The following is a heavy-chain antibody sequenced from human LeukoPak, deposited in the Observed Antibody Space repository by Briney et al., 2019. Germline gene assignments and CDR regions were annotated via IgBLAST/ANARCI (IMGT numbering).Heavy chain of an antibody. J-gene: IGHJ4*02. Sequence: ASVRRSCKASGYTFTSYGISWVRQAPGQGLEWMGWISAYNGNTNYAQKLQGRVTMTTDTSTSTAYMELRSLRSDDTAVYYCARGEAQVIVDPAGYWGQGTLVTVSS. CDR2: ISAYNGNT. D-gene: IGHD1-26*01. CDR1: GYTFTSYG. CDR3: ARGEAQVIVDPAGY. V-gene: IGHV1-18*01.